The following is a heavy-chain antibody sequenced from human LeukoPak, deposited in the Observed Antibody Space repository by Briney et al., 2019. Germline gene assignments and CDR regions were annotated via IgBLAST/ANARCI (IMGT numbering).Heavy chain of an antibody. CDR2: ISSGGSIT. D-gene: IGHD2/OR15-2a*01. CDR1: GFTFSSYS. Sequence: GGSLRLSCEASGFTFSSYSINWVRQAPGKGLEWVSYISSGGSITYYADSVKGRFTISRDNARNSLFLQMNSLRDDDTAVYYCAREGNSNFDYWGQGSLVTVSS. V-gene: IGHV3-48*02. CDR3: AREGNSNFDY. J-gene: IGHJ4*02.